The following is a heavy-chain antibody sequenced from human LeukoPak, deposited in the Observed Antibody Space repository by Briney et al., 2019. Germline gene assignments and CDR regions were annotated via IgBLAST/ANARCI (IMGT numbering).Heavy chain of an antibody. Sequence: PGGSLRLSCAASGFTFSSYWRSWVRQAPGKGLEWVANIKQDGSEKYYVDSVKGRFTISRDNAKNSLYLQMNSLRAEDTAVYYCARDTTAYYDFWSGYYYGGYYMYYFDYWGQGTLVTVSS. V-gene: IGHV3-7*01. CDR2: IKQDGSEK. CDR1: GFTFSSYW. CDR3: ARDTTAYYDFWSGYYYGGYYMYYFDY. J-gene: IGHJ4*02. D-gene: IGHD3-3*01.